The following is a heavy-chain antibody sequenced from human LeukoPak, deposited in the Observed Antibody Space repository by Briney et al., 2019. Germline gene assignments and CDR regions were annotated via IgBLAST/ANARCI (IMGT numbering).Heavy chain of an antibody. CDR2: ISSSSADI. D-gene: IGHD2-15*01. CDR1: GVTFGGYS. V-gene: IGHV3-21*01. CDR3: ARAGDRIVVTT. J-gene: IGHJ5*02. Sequence: KTGGSLRLSCAASGVTFGGYSMHWVRQAQGKGLEWVSSISSSSADIYYADSVKGRFTVSRDNAKKSLYQQMNTLRAEDTAIYYCARAGDRIVVTTWGQGTLVTVSS.